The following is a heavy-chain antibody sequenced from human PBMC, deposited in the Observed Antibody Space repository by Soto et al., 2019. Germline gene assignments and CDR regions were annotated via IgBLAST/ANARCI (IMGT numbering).Heavy chain of an antibody. Sequence: QVHLVQSGAEVKKPGSSVKVSCKAPGGTFSNHAINWVRQAPGQGLEWMGRIIPIFTTTNYAQKFQGRVSMIADESTTTAYMELSSLKHDDTAVYYCAREVAADGTFRENVFDIWGQGTLVTVSS. CDR2: IIPIFTTT. V-gene: IGHV1-69*12. CDR3: AREVAADGTFRENVFDI. J-gene: IGHJ3*02. CDR1: GGTFSNHA. D-gene: IGHD6-13*01.